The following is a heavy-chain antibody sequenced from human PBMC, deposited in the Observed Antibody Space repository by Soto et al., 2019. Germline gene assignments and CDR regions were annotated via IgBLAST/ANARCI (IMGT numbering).Heavy chain of an antibody. V-gene: IGHV3-30*02. CDR2: IWYDGSNK. D-gene: IGHD3-10*01. J-gene: IGHJ4*02. Sequence: GGSLRLSCAASGFTFSSYGMHWVRQAPGKGLEWVAFIWYDGSNKYYADSVKGRFTISRDNAKNSLYLQMNSLRAEDTAFYYCAKDLLFRGGIIYGVDYWGQGTLVTVSS. CDR3: AKDLLFRGGIIYGVDY. CDR1: GFTFSSYG.